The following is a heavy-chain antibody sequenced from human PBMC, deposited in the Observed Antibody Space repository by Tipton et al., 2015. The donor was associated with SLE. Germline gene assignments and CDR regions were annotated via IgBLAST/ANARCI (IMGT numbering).Heavy chain of an antibody. CDR3: ATHPRSYSSGWSYYFDY. Sequence: TLSLTCTVSGGSISGYYWSWIRQPAGKGLEWIGRVYSSGSTIYNPSIKSRITLSLDMSKNQFYLRVNSVTAADTAVYYCATHPRSYSSGWSYYFDYWGQGALVTVSS. V-gene: IGHV4-4*07. D-gene: IGHD6-19*01. CDR1: GGSISGYY. CDR2: VYSSGST. J-gene: IGHJ4*01.